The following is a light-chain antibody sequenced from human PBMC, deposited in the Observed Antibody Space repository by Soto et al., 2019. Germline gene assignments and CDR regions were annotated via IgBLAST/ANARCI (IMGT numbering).Light chain of an antibody. V-gene: IGLV2-14*01. J-gene: IGLJ1*01. CDR1: NREVGGYNY. CDR2: DVS. CDR3: SSYTSSSTLGV. Sequence: QSVLTQPASVSGSPGQAINISCTENNREVGGYNYVSWYQQHPGKAPKLIIYDVSNRPSGVTIRFSGSKSGNTASLTISGFQAEDEADYYCSSYTSSSTLGVFGTGTKVTVL.